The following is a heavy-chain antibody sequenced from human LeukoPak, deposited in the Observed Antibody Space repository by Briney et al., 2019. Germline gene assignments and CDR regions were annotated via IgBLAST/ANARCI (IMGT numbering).Heavy chain of an antibody. J-gene: IGHJ5*02. Sequence: SETLSLTCTVSGDSITSGDYYWSWIRQPPGKGLEWIGYISHSGIAYYHPSLKSRVSISVETSKNRFSLNLNFVTAADTGLYFCARAVEASLQPRFDPWGLGILVTVSS. CDR3: ARAVEASLQPRFDP. D-gene: IGHD3-16*02. CDR1: GDSITSGDYY. V-gene: IGHV4-30-4*08. CDR2: ISHSGIA.